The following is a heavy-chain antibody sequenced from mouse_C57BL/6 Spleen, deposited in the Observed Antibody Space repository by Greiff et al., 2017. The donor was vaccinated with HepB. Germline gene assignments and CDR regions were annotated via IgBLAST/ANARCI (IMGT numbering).Heavy chain of an antibody. CDR1: GYTFTDYE. Sequence: VQLQQSGAELVRPGASVTLSCKASGYTFTDYEMHWVKQTPVHGLEWIGAIDPETGGTAYNQKFKGKAILTADKSSSTAYMELRSLTSEDSAVYYCTLLTTVVARDYWGQGTTLTVSS. CDR3: TLLTTVVARDY. CDR2: IDPETGGT. D-gene: IGHD1-1*01. V-gene: IGHV1-15*01. J-gene: IGHJ2*01.